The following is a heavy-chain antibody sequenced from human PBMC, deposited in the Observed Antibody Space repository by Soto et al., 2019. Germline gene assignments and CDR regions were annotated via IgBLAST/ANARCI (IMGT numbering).Heavy chain of an antibody. Sequence: SVKVSCKASGGTCSSYAISWVRQAPGQGLEWMGGIIPIFGTANYAQKFQGRVTITADESTSTAYMELSSLRSEDTAVYYCARGYGDYYYYGMDVWGQGTTVTVSS. CDR2: IIPIFGTA. CDR3: ARGYGDYYYYGMDV. CDR1: GGTCSSYA. J-gene: IGHJ6*02. V-gene: IGHV1-69*13. D-gene: IGHD4-17*01.